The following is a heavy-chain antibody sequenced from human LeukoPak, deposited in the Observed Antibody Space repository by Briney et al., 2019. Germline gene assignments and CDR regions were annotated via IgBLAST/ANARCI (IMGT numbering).Heavy chain of an antibody. J-gene: IGHJ4*02. D-gene: IGHD1-14*01. CDR2: INPSGGST. Sequence: ASVKLSCKASGYTFTSYYMHWVRQAPGQGLEWIGIINPSGGSTSYAQKFQGRVTMTRDTSTSTVYMELSSLRSEDTAVYYCARSDAPKIRTYDYWGQGTLVTVSS. V-gene: IGHV1-46*01. CDR3: ARSDAPKIRTYDY. CDR1: GYTFTSYY.